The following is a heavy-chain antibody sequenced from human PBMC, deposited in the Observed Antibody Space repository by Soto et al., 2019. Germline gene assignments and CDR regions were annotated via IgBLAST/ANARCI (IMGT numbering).Heavy chain of an antibody. J-gene: IGHJ4*02. Sequence: QVQLVESGGGVVQPGRSLRLSCAASGFTFSSYAMHWVRQAPGKGLEWVAVISYDGSNKYYADSVKGRFTISRDNSKNTLYLQMNSLRAEDTAVYYCAVSKGEGQLWSMRHSIFDYWGQGTLVTVSS. CDR1: GFTFSSYA. D-gene: IGHD5-18*01. CDR2: ISYDGSNK. CDR3: AVSKGEGQLWSMRHSIFDY. V-gene: IGHV3-30-3*01.